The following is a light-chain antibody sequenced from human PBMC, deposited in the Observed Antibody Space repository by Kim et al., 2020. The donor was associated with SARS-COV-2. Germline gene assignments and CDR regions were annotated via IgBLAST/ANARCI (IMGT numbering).Light chain of an antibody. V-gene: IGLV3-19*01. CDR2: GKY. CDR1: SLRNYY. J-gene: IGLJ3*02. Sequence: SSELPQDPAVSVALGHTVRLTCQGDSLRNYYATWYQQRPGQAPVLVLYGKYNRPSGIPDRFSGSASGNTASLTITGAQAEDEADYYCNSRDSSGDHVVFGGGTQLNVL. CDR3: NSRDSSGDHVV.